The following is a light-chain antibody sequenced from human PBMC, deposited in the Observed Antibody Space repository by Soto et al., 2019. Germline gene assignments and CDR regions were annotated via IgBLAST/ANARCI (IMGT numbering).Light chain of an antibody. CDR1: QSVNSNY. J-gene: IGKJ1*01. V-gene: IGKV3-20*01. CDR2: GAS. Sequence: ESVLTQSPGTLSLSPGERATLSCRASQSVNSNYLAWYQQRPGQAPRLLIYGASNRATGIPDRFSGSGSGTDFTLTISRLEPEDFAYYFCQQYNASPWTFGQGTKVDIK. CDR3: QQYNASPWT.